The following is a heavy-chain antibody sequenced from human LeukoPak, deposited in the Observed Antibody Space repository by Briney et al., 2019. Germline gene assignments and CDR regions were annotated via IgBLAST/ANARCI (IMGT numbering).Heavy chain of an antibody. CDR1: GGSISSYY. CDR2: IYYTGST. D-gene: IGHD3-9*01. J-gene: IGHJ6*02. V-gene: IGHV4-59*08. Sequence: SETLSLTCTVSGGSISSYYWNWIRQPPGKGREWIGYIYYTGSTNYNPSLKSRVTISVDTSKNQFSLKLTSVTATDTAVYYCARSGTSRYYFYGMDVWGQGTTVTVSS. CDR3: ARSGTSRYYFYGMDV.